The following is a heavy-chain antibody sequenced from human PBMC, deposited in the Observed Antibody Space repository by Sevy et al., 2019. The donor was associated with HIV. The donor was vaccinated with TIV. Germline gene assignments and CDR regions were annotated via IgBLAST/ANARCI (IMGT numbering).Heavy chain of an antibody. CDR2: IGSSSSTI. Sequence: GGSLRLSCEAPGFTFSSYSMNWVRQAPGKGLEWVSYIGSSSSTIYYADSVKGRFTISRDNAKNSLYLQMNSLRDEDTAVYYCARAWSAPYGMDVWGQGTTVTVS. CDR1: GFTFSSYS. V-gene: IGHV3-48*02. J-gene: IGHJ6*02. CDR3: ARAWSAPYGMDV. D-gene: IGHD3-3*01.